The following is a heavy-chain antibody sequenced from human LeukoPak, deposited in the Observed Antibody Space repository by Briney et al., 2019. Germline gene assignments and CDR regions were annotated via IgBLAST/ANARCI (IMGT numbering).Heavy chain of an antibody. CDR2: IKQDGSEK. CDR3: ARDGIVGVTVFDY. D-gene: IGHD1-26*01. CDR1: GFTFNTYA. Sequence: GGSLRLSCRTSGFTFNTYAVSWVRQAPGKGLEWVANIKQDGSEKYYVESAKGRFTISRDNAKTSVYLQMNSLRAEDTAVYYCARDGIVGVTVFDYWGQGTLVTVSS. V-gene: IGHV3-7*01. J-gene: IGHJ4*02.